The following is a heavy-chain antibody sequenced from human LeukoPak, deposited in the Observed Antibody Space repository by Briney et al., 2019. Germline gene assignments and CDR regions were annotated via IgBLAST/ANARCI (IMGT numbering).Heavy chain of an antibody. V-gene: IGHV4-34*01. CDR3: ARVVGGAVDY. D-gene: IGHD1-26*01. CDR1: GGSFSGYY. CDR2: INHSGST. J-gene: IGHJ4*02. Sequence: SETLSLTCAVYGGSFSGYYWSWLRQPPGKGLEWIGEINHSGSTNYNPSLKSRVTISVDTSKNQFSLQLNSVTPEDTAVYYCARVVGGAVDYWGQGTLVTVSS.